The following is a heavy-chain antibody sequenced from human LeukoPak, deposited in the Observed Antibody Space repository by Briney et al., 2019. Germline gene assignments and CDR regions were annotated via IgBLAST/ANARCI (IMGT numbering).Heavy chain of an antibody. V-gene: IGHV3-30*03. CDR2: ISYGGSNK. Sequence: GGSLRLSCAASGFIFSSYNMNWVRQAPGKGLEWLAFISYGGSNKYYADSVKGRFTISRDNSKNTVYLQMNSLRAEDTAVYYCAREAVGAIYFDYWGQGTLVTVSS. J-gene: IGHJ4*02. CDR1: GFIFSSYN. D-gene: IGHD1-26*01. CDR3: AREAVGAIYFDY.